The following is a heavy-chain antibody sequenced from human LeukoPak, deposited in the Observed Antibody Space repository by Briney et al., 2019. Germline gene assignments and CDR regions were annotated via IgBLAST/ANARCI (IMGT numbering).Heavy chain of an antibody. V-gene: IGHV1-2*06. CDR3: ARGLSPIDY. CDR2: INPNSGDT. Sequence: ASVKVSCKASGYTFTGYHMHWVRQAPGQGLEWMGRINPNSGDTNYAQKFQGRVTMSRNTSISTAYMELSSLRSEDTAVYYCARGLSPIDYWGQGTLVTVSS. CDR1: GYTFTGYH. J-gene: IGHJ4*02.